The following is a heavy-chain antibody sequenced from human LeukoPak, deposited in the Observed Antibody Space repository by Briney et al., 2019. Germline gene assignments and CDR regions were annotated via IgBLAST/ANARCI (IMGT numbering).Heavy chain of an antibody. V-gene: IGHV2-5*01. CDR1: GFSLSTSGVG. CDR2: IYWNDDK. J-gene: IGHJ6*03. Sequence: ESGRTPVNPTQTLTLTCTFSGFSLSTSGVGVGWIRQPPGKALEWLALIYWNDDKRYSPSLKSRLTITKDTSKNQVVLTMTNMDPVDTATYYCAHTTGDTIFGVVTHFYYYYMDVWGKGTTVTVSS. CDR3: AHTTGDTIFGVVTHFYYYYMDV. D-gene: IGHD3-3*01.